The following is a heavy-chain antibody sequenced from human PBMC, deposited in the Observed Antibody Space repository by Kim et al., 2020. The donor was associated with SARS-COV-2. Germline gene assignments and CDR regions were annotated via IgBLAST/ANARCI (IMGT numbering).Heavy chain of an antibody. J-gene: IGHJ4*02. V-gene: IGHV1-69*13. D-gene: IGHD3-10*01. CDR3: TTERHYYGSETYHFDY. CDR2: IIPIFGTL. Sequence: SVKVSCRASGGTFSRYTISWVRQAPGQGLEWMGGIIPIFGTLTYAHKFQGRVTITADESTNTADMELSSLRSEDTAVYYCTTERHYYGSETYHFDYWGQRTLVTVSS. CDR1: GGTFSRYT.